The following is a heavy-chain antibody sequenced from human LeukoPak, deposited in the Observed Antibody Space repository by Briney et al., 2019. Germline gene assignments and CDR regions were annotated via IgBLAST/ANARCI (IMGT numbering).Heavy chain of an antibody. CDR3: AKDAGDSSSSEFDDYFDY. CDR2: ISWNSGSI. Sequence: GGSLRLSCAASGFTFDDYAMHWVRQAPGKGLEWVSGISWNSGSIGYADSVKGRFTISRDNAKNSLYLQMNSLRAEDTALYYCAKDAGDSSSSEFDDYFDYWGQGTLVTVSS. D-gene: IGHD6-6*01. J-gene: IGHJ4*02. V-gene: IGHV3-9*01. CDR1: GFTFDDYA.